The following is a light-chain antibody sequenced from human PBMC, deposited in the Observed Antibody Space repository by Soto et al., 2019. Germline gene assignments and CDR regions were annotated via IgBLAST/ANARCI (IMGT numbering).Light chain of an antibody. CDR2: GAS. CDR1: QSVDSN. CDR3: QQYDNWPLT. J-gene: IGKJ4*01. V-gene: IGKV3D-15*01. Sequence: EIVMTQSPATLSVSPGERATLSCRASQSVDSNLAWYQQKPGQAPRLLIFGASTRATGIPARFSGSGSGTDFTLTICSLQSEDFGVYFCQQYDNWPLTFGGGTKVEIK.